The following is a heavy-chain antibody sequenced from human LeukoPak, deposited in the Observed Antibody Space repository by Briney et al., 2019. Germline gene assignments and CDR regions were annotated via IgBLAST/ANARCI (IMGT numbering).Heavy chain of an antibody. CDR1: GFTFSTYM. J-gene: IGHJ4*02. Sequence: PGGSLRLSCAASGFTFSTYMMNGVRQAPGKGVEGLSYISSTRRTIYYADSVKGRFTIYRDNAKTSLYLHMNRLRHEDTAVYYCARDSSHSPDFDYWGQGTLVTTSS. V-gene: IGHV3-48*02. CDR3: ARDSSHSPDFDY. CDR2: ISSTRRTI. D-gene: IGHD4-11*01.